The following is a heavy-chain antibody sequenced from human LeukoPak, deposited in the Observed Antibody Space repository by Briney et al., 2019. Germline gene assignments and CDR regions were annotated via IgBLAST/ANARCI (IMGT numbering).Heavy chain of an antibody. CDR2: ISSSSSYI. V-gene: IGHV3-21*01. CDR1: GFTFTSST. CDR3: AKAAGGYCSGGSCYEVG. J-gene: IGHJ4*02. Sequence: GGSLRLSCAASGFTFTSSTLNWVRQAPGKGLEWVSSISSSSSYIYYADSVEGRFTVSRDNARNSLYLQMNSLRAEDTAVYYCAKAAGGYCSGGSCYEVGWGQGTLVTVSS. D-gene: IGHD2-15*01.